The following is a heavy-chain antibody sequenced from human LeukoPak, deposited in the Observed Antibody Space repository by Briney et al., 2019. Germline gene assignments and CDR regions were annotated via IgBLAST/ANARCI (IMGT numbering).Heavy chain of an antibody. V-gene: IGHV4-38-2*02. J-gene: IGHJ4*02. CDR1: GYSISSGYY. CDR3: ARSSPITFFGVATIEDY. D-gene: IGHD3-3*01. CDR2: IYHSGST. Sequence: PSETLCLTCNVSGYSISSGYYWGWIRQPPGKGLEWIGSIYHSGSTYYNASLKRRVTISLYRSKNQSSLRLSSVTAAERAVYYCARSSPITFFGVATIEDYWGQGTLVTVSS.